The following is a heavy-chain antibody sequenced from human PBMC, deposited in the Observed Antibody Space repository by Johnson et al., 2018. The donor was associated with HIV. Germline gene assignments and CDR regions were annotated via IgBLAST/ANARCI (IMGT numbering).Heavy chain of an antibody. Sequence: VQLVESGGGVVQPGRSLRLSCAASGFTFSSYAMHWVRQAPGKGLEWVANIKQDGSEKYYVDSVKGRFTISRDNAKKSLFLQMNSLRAEDTAVYYCARRGRSSSWYDLDIWGQGTMVTVSS. CDR2: IKQDGSEK. CDR3: ARRGRSSSWYDLDI. J-gene: IGHJ3*02. V-gene: IGHV3-7*01. CDR1: GFTFSSYA. D-gene: IGHD6-13*01.